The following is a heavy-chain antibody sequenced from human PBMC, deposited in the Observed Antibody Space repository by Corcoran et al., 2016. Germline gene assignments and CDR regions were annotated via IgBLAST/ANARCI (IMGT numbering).Heavy chain of an antibody. D-gene: IGHD3-10*01. CDR2: IYYSGST. CDR1: GGSISSSSYY. Sequence: QLQLQESGPGLVKPSETLSLTCTVSGGSISSSSYYWGWIRQPPGKGLEWIGSIYYSGSTYYNPSLKSRVTISVDTSKNQFSLKLSPVTAADTAVDYCARRGLLWFGELIDYWGQGTLVTVSS. V-gene: IGHV4-39*01. J-gene: IGHJ4*02. CDR3: ARRGLLWFGELIDY.